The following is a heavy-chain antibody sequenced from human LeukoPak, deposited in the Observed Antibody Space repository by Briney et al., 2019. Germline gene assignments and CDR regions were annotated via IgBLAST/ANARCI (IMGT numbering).Heavy chain of an antibody. CDR2: IYPGDSDT. Sequence: GESLKISCQASGYTFAKYWIGWVRQMPGKGLEWMGIIYPGDSDTRYSPSFQGQVTISADKSISTAYLQWSSLKASDTAMYYCARLVSTSWDWGQGTLVTVSS. V-gene: IGHV5-51*01. CDR1: GYTFAKYW. CDR3: ARLVSTSWD. J-gene: IGHJ4*02. D-gene: IGHD2-2*01.